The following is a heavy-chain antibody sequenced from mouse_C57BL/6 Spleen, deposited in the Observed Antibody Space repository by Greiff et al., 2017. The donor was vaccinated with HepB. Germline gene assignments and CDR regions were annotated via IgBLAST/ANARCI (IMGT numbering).Heavy chain of an antibody. CDR2: ISSGGSYT. CDR1: GFTFSSYG. CDR3: ARPYGSSYGYFDV. J-gene: IGHJ1*03. Sequence: VKLVESGGDLVKPGGSLKLSCAASGFTFSSYGMSWVRQTPDKRLEWVATISSGGSYTYYPDSVKGRFTISRDNAKNTLYLQMSSLKSEDTAMYYCARPYGSSYGYFDVWGTGTTVTVSS. D-gene: IGHD1-1*01. V-gene: IGHV5-6*01.